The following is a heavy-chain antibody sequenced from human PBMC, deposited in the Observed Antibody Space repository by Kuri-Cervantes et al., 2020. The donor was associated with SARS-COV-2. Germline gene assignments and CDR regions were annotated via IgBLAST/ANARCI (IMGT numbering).Heavy chain of an antibody. CDR3: ARDPIPTLGYCSSTSCYVPYNWFDP. V-gene: IGHV1-18*01. Sequence: ASVKVSCKASGYTFTSYGISWVRQAPGQGLEWMGWISAYNGNTNYAQKLQGRVTMTTDTSTSTAYMELRSLRSDDTAVYYCARDPIPTLGYCSSTSCYVPYNWFDPWGQGTLVTVSS. CDR1: GYTFTSYG. D-gene: IGHD2-2*01. J-gene: IGHJ5*02. CDR2: ISAYNGNT.